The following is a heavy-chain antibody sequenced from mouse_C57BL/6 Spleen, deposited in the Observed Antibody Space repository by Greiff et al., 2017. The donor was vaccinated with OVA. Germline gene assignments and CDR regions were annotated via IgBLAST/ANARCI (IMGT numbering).Heavy chain of an antibody. CDR1: GYSITSGYY. Sequence: VQLKESGPGLVKPSQSLSLTCSVTGYSITSGYYWNWIRQFPGNKLEWMGYISYDGSNNYNPSLKNRISITRDTSKNQFFLKLNSVTTEDTATYYCARMEDYDRRYFDVWGTGTTVTVSS. J-gene: IGHJ1*03. CDR3: ARMEDYDRRYFDV. D-gene: IGHD2-4*01. CDR2: ISYDGSN. V-gene: IGHV3-6*01.